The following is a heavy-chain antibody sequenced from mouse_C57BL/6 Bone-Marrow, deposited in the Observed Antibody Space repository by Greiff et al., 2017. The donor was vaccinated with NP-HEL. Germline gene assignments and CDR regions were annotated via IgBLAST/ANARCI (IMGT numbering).Heavy chain of an antibody. CDR3: ERPYNDGYYTFAY. V-gene: IGHV10-1*01. CDR1: GFSFNTYA. J-gene: IGHJ3*01. D-gene: IGHD2-3*01. Sequence: EVKLMESGGGLVQPKGSLKLSCAVSGFSFNTYAMNWVRQAPGKGLEWVARIRSKSNNYATYYADSVKDRFTISRDDSESMLYLKMNNLKTEDTAMYYCERPYNDGYYTFAYWGQGTLVTVSA. CDR2: IRSKSNNYAT.